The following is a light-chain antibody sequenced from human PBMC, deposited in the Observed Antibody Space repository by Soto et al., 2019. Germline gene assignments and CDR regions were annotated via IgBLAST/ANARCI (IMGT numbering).Light chain of an antibody. J-gene: IGKJ1*01. V-gene: IGKV2-28*01. CDR1: QSLLHSNGYNY. CDR3: MQALQTPLT. Sequence: DIVMTQSPLSLPVTPGEPASISCRSSQSLLHSNGYNYLDWYLQKPGQSPQLLIYLGSNRASGVPDRFSGRGSGTDFTLKISRVEAEDVGGYYCMQALQTPLTFGQGTKVEIK. CDR2: LGS.